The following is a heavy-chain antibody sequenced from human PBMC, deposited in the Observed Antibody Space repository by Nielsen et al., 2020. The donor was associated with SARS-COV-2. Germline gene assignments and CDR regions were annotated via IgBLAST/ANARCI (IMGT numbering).Heavy chain of an antibody. V-gene: IGHV4-59*08. CDR3: ARVVTGSSWYYFDY. J-gene: IGHJ4*02. CDR1: GGSISSYY. CDR2: IYYSGST. D-gene: IGHD6-13*01. Sequence: SETLFLTCTVSGGSISSYYWSWIRQPPGKGLEWIGYIYYSGSTNYNPSLKSRVTISVDTSKNQFSLKLSSVTAADTAVYYCARVVTGSSWYYFDYWGQGTLVTVSS.